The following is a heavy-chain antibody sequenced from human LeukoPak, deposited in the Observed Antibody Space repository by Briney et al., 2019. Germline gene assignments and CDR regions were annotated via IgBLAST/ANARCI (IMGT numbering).Heavy chain of an antibody. Sequence: SLRPSCTASGVTPRSYEMGCIRQAPGEGLEWVSSIDYSGGSTHYADSVMVRFTISRDNSKNTLYLKLNSLRADDTAVYSCARNSGWYGVSWGQGTLVTVSS. V-gene: IGHV3-23*01. CDR3: ARNSGWYGVS. CDR1: GVTPRSYE. J-gene: IGHJ4*02. D-gene: IGHD6-19*01. CDR2: IDYSGGST.